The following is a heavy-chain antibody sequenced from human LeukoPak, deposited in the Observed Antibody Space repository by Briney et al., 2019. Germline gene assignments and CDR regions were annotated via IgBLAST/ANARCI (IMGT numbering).Heavy chain of an antibody. J-gene: IGHJ4*02. Sequence: SETLSLTCTVYGGSINSSSYYWGWIRKPRGKGLEWIGSIFYSGTSNYNPSLKSRLTISVDTSKNQFSLKLSSVTAADTAVYYCSRPLLRECGYCYGFWGQGTLVTVSS. CDR3: SRPLLRECGYCYGF. V-gene: IGHV4-39*01. CDR2: IFYSGTS. D-gene: IGHD2-21*02. CDR1: GGSINSSSYY.